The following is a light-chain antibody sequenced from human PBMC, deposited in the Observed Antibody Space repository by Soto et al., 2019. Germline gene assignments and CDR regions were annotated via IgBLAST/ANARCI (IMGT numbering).Light chain of an antibody. Sequence: QSVLTQPASVSGSPGQSITISCTGTSSDVGSYNLVSWYQQHPGKAPKLMIYEGSKRPSGVSNRFSGSKSGNTASLTISGLQAEDEADYYCCSYAGSPYVFGPGTKLTVL. CDR1: SSDVGSYNL. CDR2: EGS. CDR3: CSYAGSPYV. V-gene: IGLV2-23*01. J-gene: IGLJ1*01.